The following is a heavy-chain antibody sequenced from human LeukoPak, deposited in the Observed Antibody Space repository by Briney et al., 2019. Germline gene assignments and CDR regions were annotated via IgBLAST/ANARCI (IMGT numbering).Heavy chain of an antibody. CDR1: GGSISNSSYY. Sequence: SETLSLTCTVSGGSISNSSYYWGWIRQPPGKGLEWIGSIYYSGSTYYNPSLKSRVTISVDTSKNQISLKLSSVTAADTTVYYCARQGYCSGGSCYRHPFDIRGQGTMVTVSS. J-gene: IGHJ3*02. CDR3: ARQGYCSGGSCYRHPFDI. CDR2: IYYSGST. V-gene: IGHV4-39*01. D-gene: IGHD2-15*01.